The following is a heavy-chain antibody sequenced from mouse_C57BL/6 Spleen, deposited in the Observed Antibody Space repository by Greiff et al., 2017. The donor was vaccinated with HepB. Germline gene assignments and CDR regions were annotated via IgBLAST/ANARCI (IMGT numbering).Heavy chain of an antibody. CDR1: GFTFSDYG. Sequence: EVHLVESGGGLVKPGGSLKLSCAASGFTFSDYGMHWVRQAPEKGLEWVAYISSGSSTIYYADTVKGRFTISRDNAKNTLFLQMTSLRSEDTAMYYCAPDSVVAPFAYWGQGTLVTVSA. D-gene: IGHD1-1*01. CDR3: APDSVVAPFAY. CDR2: ISSGSSTI. J-gene: IGHJ3*01. V-gene: IGHV5-17*01.